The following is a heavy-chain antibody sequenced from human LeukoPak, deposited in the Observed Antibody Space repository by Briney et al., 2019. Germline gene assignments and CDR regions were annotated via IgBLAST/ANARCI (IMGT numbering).Heavy chain of an antibody. CDR2: IIPIFGTA. D-gene: IGHD3-10*01. Sequence: ASVKVSCKASGGTFSSYAISWVRQAPGQGLEWMGGIIPIFGTANYAQKFQGRVTITADESTSTAYMELSSLRSEDTAVYYCARDKGEIWFGTNNWFDPWGQGTLVTVSS. V-gene: IGHV1-69*13. CDR1: GGTFSSYA. CDR3: ARDKGEIWFGTNNWFDP. J-gene: IGHJ5*02.